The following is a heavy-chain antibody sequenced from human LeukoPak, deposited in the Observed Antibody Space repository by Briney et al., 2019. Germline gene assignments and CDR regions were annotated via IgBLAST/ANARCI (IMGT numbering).Heavy chain of an antibody. CDR3: AREGHYYDSSGYYLNYYYYYMDV. CDR2: IYYSGST. D-gene: IGHD3-22*01. Sequence: PSETLSLTCTVSGGSISSYYWSWIRQPPGKGLEWIGYIYYSGSTNYNPSLKSRVTISVDTSKNQFSLKLSSVTAADTAVYYCAREGHYYDSSGYYLNYYYYYMDVWGKGTTVTVSS. V-gene: IGHV4-59*01. J-gene: IGHJ6*03. CDR1: GGSISSYY.